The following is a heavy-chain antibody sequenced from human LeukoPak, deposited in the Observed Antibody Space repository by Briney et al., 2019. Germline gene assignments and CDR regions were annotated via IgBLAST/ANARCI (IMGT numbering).Heavy chain of an antibody. J-gene: IGHJ4*02. V-gene: IGHV4-59*08. CDR3: ARYLSPYCGGDCYNFDY. CDR1: NGSISDDY. Sequence: PSETLSLTCIISNGSISDDYWSWIRQPPGKGLEWIGYIYYSGSTNCNPSLKSRVTISVDRSKNQFSLKLSSVTAADTAVYYCARYLSPYCGGDCYNFDYWGQGTLVTVSS. D-gene: IGHD2-21*02. CDR2: IYYSGST.